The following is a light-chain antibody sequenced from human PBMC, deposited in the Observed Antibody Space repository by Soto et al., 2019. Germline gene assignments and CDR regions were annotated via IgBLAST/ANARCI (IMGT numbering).Light chain of an antibody. J-gene: IGKJ2*03. Sequence: DIQMTQSPPTLPASAGDRVTITCRASQDMIRLLSWYHXKPGKAXXXXIXYAXTXQVGVPSRFSGTCSGTEFTLTISSLQPEDFATYYCQQYNAYYSFGQGTKVDIK. V-gene: IGKV1-5*01. CDR2: YAX. CDR1: QDMIRL. CDR3: QQYNAYYS.